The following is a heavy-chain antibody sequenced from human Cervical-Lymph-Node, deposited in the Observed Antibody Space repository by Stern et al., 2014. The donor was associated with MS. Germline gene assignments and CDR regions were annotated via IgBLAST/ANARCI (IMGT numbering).Heavy chain of an antibody. V-gene: IGHV4-59*01. CDR1: GGSISGFS. CDR2: IHSSGTT. Sequence: QVQLQESGPGLVKPSETLSLTCSVSGGSISGFSWGWIRQPPGKGLEWIGYIHSSGTTNYNPSLQRRVSITVGTPANHFSLHMSSATAADTAVYYCARADVGSFCIGGNCLHRSVWFGPWGQGTLVTVSS. D-gene: IGHD2-15*01. CDR3: ARADVGSFCIGGNCLHRSVWFGP. J-gene: IGHJ5*02.